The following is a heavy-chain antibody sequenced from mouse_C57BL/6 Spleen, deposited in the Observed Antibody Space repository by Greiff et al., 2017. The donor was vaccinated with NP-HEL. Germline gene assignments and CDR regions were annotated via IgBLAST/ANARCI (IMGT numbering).Heavy chain of an antibody. J-gene: IGHJ1*03. CDR2: ISSGSSTI. CDR1: GFTFSDYG. D-gene: IGHD1-1*01. CDR3: AREGNYGSSYRYFDV. Sequence: EVQGVESGGGLVKPGGSLKLSCAASGFTFSDYGMHWVRQAPEKGLEWVAYISSGSSTIYYADTVKGRFTISRDNAKNTLFLQMTSLRSEDTAMYYCAREGNYGSSYRYFDVWGTGTTVTVSS. V-gene: IGHV5-17*01.